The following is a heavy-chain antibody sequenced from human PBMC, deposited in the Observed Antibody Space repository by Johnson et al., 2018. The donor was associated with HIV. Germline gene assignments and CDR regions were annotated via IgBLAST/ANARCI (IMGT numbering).Heavy chain of an antibody. V-gene: IGHV3-30-3*01. CDR1: GFTFSSYA. J-gene: IGHJ3*02. D-gene: IGHD3-22*01. CDR3: ARVRWVSKWLSYDAFDI. CDR2: ISYDGSNK. Sequence: VQLVESGGGVVQPGRSLRLSCAASGFTFSSYAMHWVRQAPGKGLEWVAVISYDGSNKYYADSVKGRFTISRDNSKHTLYLQMNSLGAEDTAVYYCARVRWVSKWLSYDAFDIWGQGTMVTVSS.